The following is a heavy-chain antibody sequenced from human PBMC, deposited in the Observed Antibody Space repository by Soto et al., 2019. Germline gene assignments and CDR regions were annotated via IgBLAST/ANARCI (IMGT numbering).Heavy chain of an antibody. CDR1: GDSISSLY. CDR3: AKSLWDTSGWKTDY. Sequence: SETLSLTCTVSGDSISSLYWSWIRQPPGKGLEWIGYIYYSGSINYNPSLKSRVTISVDPSKNQFSLRLSSVTAADTAVYYCAKSLWDTSGWKTDYWGQGTLVTVPQ. CDR2: IYYSGSI. D-gene: IGHD6-19*01. J-gene: IGHJ4*02. V-gene: IGHV4-59*01.